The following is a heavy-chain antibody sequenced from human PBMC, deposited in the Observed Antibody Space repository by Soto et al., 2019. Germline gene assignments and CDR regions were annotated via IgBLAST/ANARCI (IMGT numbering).Heavy chain of an antibody. D-gene: IGHD2-15*01. CDR1: GFTFSNFG. V-gene: IGHV3-48*02. Sequence: SGGTLRLSCAASGFTFSNFGMNWVRQAPGKGLEWVSYISDSSSTIYYADSVKGRFTISRDNAKNSLYLQMNSLRDEDTAVYYCARYCSGGRCSSSHYHYGLDVWGQGTTVTVS. CDR3: ARYCSGGRCSSSHYHYGLDV. CDR2: ISDSSSTI. J-gene: IGHJ6*02.